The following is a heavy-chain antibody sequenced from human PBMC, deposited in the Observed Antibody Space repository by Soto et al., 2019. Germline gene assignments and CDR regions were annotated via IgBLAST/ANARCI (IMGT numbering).Heavy chain of an antibody. J-gene: IGHJ4*02. D-gene: IGHD3-3*01. CDR2: INHSGST. CDR3: ARDHRDGYDFWSGYYSVSAPRDY. Sequence: PSETLSLTCAVYGGSFSGYYWSWIRQPPGKGLEWIGEINHSGSTNYNPSLKSRVTISVDTSKNQFSLKLSSVTAADTAVYYCARDHRDGYDFWSGYYSVSAPRDYWGQGTLVTVSS. V-gene: IGHV4-34*01. CDR1: GGSFSGYY.